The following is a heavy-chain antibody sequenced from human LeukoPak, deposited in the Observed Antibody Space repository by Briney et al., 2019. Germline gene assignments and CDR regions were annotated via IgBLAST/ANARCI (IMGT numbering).Heavy chain of an antibody. V-gene: IGHV4-34*01. Sequence: SETLSLTCAVYGGSFSGYYWSWIRQPPGKGLEWIGEISHSGSTNYNPSLKSRVTISVDTSKNQFSLKLSSVTAADTAVYYCARVIDSYYFDYWGQGTLVTVSS. J-gene: IGHJ4*02. CDR1: GGSFSGYY. D-gene: IGHD3-3*01. CDR3: ARVIDSYYFDY. CDR2: ISHSGST.